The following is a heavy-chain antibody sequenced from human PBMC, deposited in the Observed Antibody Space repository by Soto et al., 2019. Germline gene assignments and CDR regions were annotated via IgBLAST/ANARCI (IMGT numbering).Heavy chain of an antibody. CDR1: GGSISSYY. D-gene: IGHD6-13*01. CDR3: ARMPSSSWYYFDY. CDR2: IYYSGST. Sequence: SETLSLTCPVSGGSISSYYWSWIRQPPGKGLEWIGYIYYSGSTNYNPSLKSRVTISVDTSKNQFSLKLSSVTAADTAVYYCARMPSSSWYYFDYWGQGTLVTVSS. J-gene: IGHJ4*02. V-gene: IGHV4-59*08.